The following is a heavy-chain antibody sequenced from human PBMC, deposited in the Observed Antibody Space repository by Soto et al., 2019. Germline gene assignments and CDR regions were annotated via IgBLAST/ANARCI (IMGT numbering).Heavy chain of an antibody. Sequence: GGSLRLSCAASGFTFSNDWMTWFRQAPGKGLEWIGRIKSKRDGGTIDDAAPVRGRFTISRGDSTNTLYLQMNNLKTEDTAIYYCTRGAPSGTFYDYWGQGTLVTVSS. V-gene: IGHV3-15*01. CDR1: GFTFSNDW. CDR3: TRGAPSGTFYDY. CDR2: IKSKRDGGTI. D-gene: IGHD6-13*01. J-gene: IGHJ4*02.